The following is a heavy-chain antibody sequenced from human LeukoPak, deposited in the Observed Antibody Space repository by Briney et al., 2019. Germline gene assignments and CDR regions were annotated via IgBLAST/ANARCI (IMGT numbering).Heavy chain of an antibody. CDR3: TRHLIGATPFDY. D-gene: IGHD4/OR15-4a*01. V-gene: IGHV3-73*01. J-gene: IGHJ4*02. Sequence: GGSLRLSCAASGFTFSDSAFHWVRQASGKGLEWVGRIRSKPNNYATAYTASVKGRFTISRDDSKDTAYLQMNSLNTEDAAMYYCTRHLIGATPFDYWGQGTLVSVSS. CDR2: IRSKPNNYAT. CDR1: GFTFSDSA.